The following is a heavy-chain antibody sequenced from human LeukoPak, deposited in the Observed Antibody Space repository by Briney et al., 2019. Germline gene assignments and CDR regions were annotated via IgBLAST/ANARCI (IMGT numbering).Heavy chain of an antibody. Sequence: SETLSLTCTVSGGSISSSSYYWGWIRQPPGTGLEWIGSIYYSGSTYYNPSLKSRVTISVDTSKNQFSLKLSSVTAADTAVYYCASRPDTVAGLKFDYWGQGTLVTVSS. V-gene: IGHV4-39*01. D-gene: IGHD6-19*01. J-gene: IGHJ4*02. CDR3: ASRPDTVAGLKFDY. CDR1: GGSISSSSYY. CDR2: IYYSGST.